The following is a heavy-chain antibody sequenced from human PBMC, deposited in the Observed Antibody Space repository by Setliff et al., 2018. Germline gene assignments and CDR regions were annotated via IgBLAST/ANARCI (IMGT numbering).Heavy chain of an antibody. J-gene: IGHJ6*02. D-gene: IGHD6-13*01. Sequence: GASVKVSCKASGYTFTSYYMHWVRQAPGQGLEWMGIINPSGGSTSYAQKFQGRVTMTRDTSTSTVYMELSSLRSEDTAVYYCARGGPEAAADVPEGFYGMDVWGQGTTVTVSS. V-gene: IGHV1-46*01. CDR2: INPSGGST. CDR1: GYTFTSYY. CDR3: ARGGPEAAADVPEGFYGMDV.